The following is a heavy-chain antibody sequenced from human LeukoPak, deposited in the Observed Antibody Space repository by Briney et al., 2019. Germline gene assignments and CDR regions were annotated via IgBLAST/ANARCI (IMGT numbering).Heavy chain of an antibody. J-gene: IGHJ4*02. CDR2: IYSGGST. V-gene: IGHV3-66*04. CDR3: AGRIVGAATTPFDY. CDR1: GFTVSSNY. D-gene: IGHD1-26*01. Sequence: GGSLRLSCAASGFTVSSNYMSWVRQAPGKGLEWVSVIYSGGSTYYADSVKGRFTISRDNSKNTLYLQMNSLRAVDTAVYYCAGRIVGAATTPFDYWGQGTLVTVSS.